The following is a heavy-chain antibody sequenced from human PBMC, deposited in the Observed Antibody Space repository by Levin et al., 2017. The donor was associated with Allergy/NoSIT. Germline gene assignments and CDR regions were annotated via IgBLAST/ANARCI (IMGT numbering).Heavy chain of an antibody. V-gene: IGHV4-59*08. CDR3: ARHSSGNFFRSSLDT. CDR2: IFYSGGT. D-gene: IGHD1-26*01. Sequence: SETLSLTCAVPSGSIRSYYWSWVRQPPGKGLEWIGNIFYSGGTNYNPSLKSRVTMSVDTSKSQVSLTLNPVTAADTAIYYCARHSSGNFFRSSLDTWGQGTLVTVSS. J-gene: IGHJ5*02. CDR1: SGSIRSYY.